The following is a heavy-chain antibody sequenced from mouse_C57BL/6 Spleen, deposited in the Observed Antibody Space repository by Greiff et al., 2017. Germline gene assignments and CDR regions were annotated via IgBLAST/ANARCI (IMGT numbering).Heavy chain of an antibody. Sequence: VQLQQSGPELVKPGASVKISCKASGYSFTGYYMNWVKQSPEQSLEWIGEINPSTGGTTYTQKFKAKDTLTVDTSSSTAYMQLKSLTSEDSAVYYCACYYDYDGYWYFEVWGTGTTVTVSS. CDR3: ACYYDYDGYWYFEV. CDR1: GYSFTGYY. CDR2: INPSTGGT. D-gene: IGHD2-4*01. J-gene: IGHJ1*03. V-gene: IGHV1-42*01.